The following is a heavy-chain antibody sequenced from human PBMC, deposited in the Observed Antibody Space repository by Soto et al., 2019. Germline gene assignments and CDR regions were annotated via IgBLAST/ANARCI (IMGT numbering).Heavy chain of an antibody. CDR2: ISAYNGNT. J-gene: IGHJ6*03. CDR3: ARNFGVVASYYYYYYMDV. Sequence: ASVKVSCKASGYTFTSYGISWVRQAPGQGLEWMGWISAYNGNTNYAQELQGRVTMTTDTSTSTAYMELRSLRSDDTAVYYCARNFGVVASYYYYYYMDVWGKGTTVTVSS. V-gene: IGHV1-18*01. D-gene: IGHD3-3*01. CDR1: GYTFTSYG.